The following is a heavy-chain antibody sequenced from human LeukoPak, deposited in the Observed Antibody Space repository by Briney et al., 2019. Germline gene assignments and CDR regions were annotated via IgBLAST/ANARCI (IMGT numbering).Heavy chain of an antibody. J-gene: IGHJ4*02. CDR3: ARDTRGVKTFDY. CDR2: INPNSGGT. CDR1: GYTFTGYY. D-gene: IGHD3-10*01. V-gene: IGHV1-2*06. Sequence: ASVKVSCKASGYTFTGYYMHWVRQAPGQGLEWMGRINPNSGGTNYAQKFQGRVTITADESTSTAYMELSSLRSEDTAVYYCARDTRGVKTFDYWGQGTLVTVSS.